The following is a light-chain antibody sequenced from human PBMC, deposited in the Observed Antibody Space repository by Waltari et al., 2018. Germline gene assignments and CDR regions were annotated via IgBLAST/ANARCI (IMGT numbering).Light chain of an antibody. J-gene: IGLJ2*01. V-gene: IGLV1-47*01. Sequence: QSVLTQPPSASGTPGQRVTISRSGSSSHLRCNYGHWYQQLPGTAPKLLLYTNNQRPTGVPDRFSGSKSGTSASLAITGLRSEDEADYYCAAWDDSLRVVFGGGTKLTVL. CDR2: TNN. CDR1: SSHLRCNY. CDR3: AAWDDSLRVV.